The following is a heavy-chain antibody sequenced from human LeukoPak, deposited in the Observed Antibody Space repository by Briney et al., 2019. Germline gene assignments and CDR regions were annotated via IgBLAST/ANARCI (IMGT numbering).Heavy chain of an antibody. CDR1: GGSFSGYY. Sequence: SETLSLTCAVYGGSFSGYYWSWVRQPPGKGLEWIGEINHSGSTNYNPSLKSRVTISVDTSKNQFSLKLSSVTAADTAVYYCARGNSSGYYLWREYYFDYWGQGTLVTVS. J-gene: IGHJ4*02. D-gene: IGHD3-22*01. V-gene: IGHV4-34*01. CDR2: INHSGST. CDR3: ARGNSSGYYLWREYYFDY.